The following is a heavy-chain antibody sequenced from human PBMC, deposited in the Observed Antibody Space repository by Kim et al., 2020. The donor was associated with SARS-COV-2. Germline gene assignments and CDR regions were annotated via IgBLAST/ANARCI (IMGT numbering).Heavy chain of an antibody. Sequence: ASVKVSCKASGYTFTNSTIHWVRQAPGQRLEWMGWIDVDTGNTRYLEKLQGRVTITRDTSASTAYMELSSLRPEDTAVYYCARDRCSGWYGNYYYYMDVWGKGTTVTVSS. D-gene: IGHD6-19*01. CDR2: IDVDTGNT. V-gene: IGHV1-3*01. J-gene: IGHJ6*03. CDR1: GYTFTNST. CDR3: ARDRCSGWYGNYYYYMDV.